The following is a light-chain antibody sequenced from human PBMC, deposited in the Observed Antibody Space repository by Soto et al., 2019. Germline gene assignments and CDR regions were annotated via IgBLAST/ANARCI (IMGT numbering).Light chain of an antibody. CDR1: ESVKSW. CDR3: QQSNTYTWT. J-gene: IGKJ1*01. Sequence: EIQTTRAPSTISVAAGSIINITCWASESVKSWLAWYQQKEGKAPKFLMYKASTLESGVPSRFSGSVSGTEGTITISSLQKDDGSTYYGQQSNTYTWTFGQGTKVDIK. CDR2: KAS. V-gene: IGKV1-5*03.